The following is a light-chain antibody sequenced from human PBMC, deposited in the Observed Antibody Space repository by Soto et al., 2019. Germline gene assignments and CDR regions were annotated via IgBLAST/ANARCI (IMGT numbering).Light chain of an antibody. CDR3: QQYNSYSPYT. CDR1: QSISSW. CDR2: KAS. J-gene: IGKJ2*01. V-gene: IGKV1-5*03. Sequence: DIQMTQSPSTLSASVGDRVTITCRASQSISSWLAWYQQKPGKAPKLLIYKASSLESGLPSRFSGSGSGTEFTLTISSLQPDDFATYYCQQYNSYSPYTLDQGTKLEI.